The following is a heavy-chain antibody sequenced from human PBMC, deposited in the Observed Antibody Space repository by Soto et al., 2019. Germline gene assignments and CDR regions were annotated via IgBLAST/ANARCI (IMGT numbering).Heavy chain of an antibody. CDR3: ARLGVNSGYDL. Sequence: QVQLVQSGAEVKKPGSSVKVSCKASGGTFSSYTITWVRQAPGQGLEWMGRIIPSLGRANYAQKFQGRVTINADKSTSTAYMELSSLRSEDTAVDYCARLGVNSGYDLWGQGTLVTVSS. V-gene: IGHV1-69*02. CDR2: IIPSLGRA. J-gene: IGHJ4*02. CDR1: GGTFSSYT. D-gene: IGHD5-12*01.